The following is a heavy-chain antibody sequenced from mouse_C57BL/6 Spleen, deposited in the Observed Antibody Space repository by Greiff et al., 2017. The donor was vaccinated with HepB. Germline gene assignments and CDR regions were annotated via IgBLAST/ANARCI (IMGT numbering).Heavy chain of an antibody. Sequence: QVQLKESGPELVKPGASVKISCKASGYAFSSSWMNWVKQRPGKGLELIGRIYPGDGDTNYNGKFKGKATLTADKSSSTAYMQLSSLTSEDSAVYFCARESGRYYYFDYWGQGTTLTVSS. CDR2: IYPGDGDT. V-gene: IGHV1-82*01. D-gene: IGHD1-1*01. CDR1: GYAFSSSW. CDR3: ARESGRYYYFDY. J-gene: IGHJ2*01.